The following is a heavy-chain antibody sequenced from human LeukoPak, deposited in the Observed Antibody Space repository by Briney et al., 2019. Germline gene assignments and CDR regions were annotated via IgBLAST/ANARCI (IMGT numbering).Heavy chain of an antibody. V-gene: IGHV3-11*01. J-gene: IGHJ4*02. CDR3: ARDWDYYDSSGSPEFGY. Sequence: GGSLRLSCAASGFTISYYYMSWIRQAPGKGLEWVSYISSSGSTIYYAYSVKGRFTISRDNTKNSLYLQMTSLRAEDTAVYYCARDWDYYDSSGSPEFGYWGQGTLVTVSS. CDR2: ISSSGSTI. CDR1: GFTISYYY. D-gene: IGHD3-22*01.